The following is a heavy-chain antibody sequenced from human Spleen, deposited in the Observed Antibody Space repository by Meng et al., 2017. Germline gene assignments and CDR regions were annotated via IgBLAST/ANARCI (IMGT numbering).Heavy chain of an antibody. CDR2: IYWDDDK. Sequence: QITLKESGPTLVKPTQTLTLTCTFSGFSVSTRGVGGGWIRHPPGKALEGLVLIYWDDDKRYIPSLKGRLTITRDTSKNQVVLTMTNMDPVDTATYYCAHSPYASGVRRDFDYWGQGTLVTVSS. V-gene: IGHV2-5*02. CDR1: GFSVSTRGVG. D-gene: IGHD3-10*01. CDR3: AHSPYASGVRRDFDY. J-gene: IGHJ4*02.